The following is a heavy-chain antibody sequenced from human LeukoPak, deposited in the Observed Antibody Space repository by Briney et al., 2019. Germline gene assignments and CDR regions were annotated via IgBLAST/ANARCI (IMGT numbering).Heavy chain of an antibody. CDR2: IWYDGSNK. CDR3: ARVKGGYDPINWYFDL. V-gene: IGHV3-33*08. Sequence: GRSLRLSCAASEFTFSAYSMHWVRQAPGKGLEWVAVIWYDGSNKYYADSVKGRFTISRDNSKNTLYLQMNSLRAEDTAVYYCARVKGGYDPINWYFDLWGRGTLVTVSS. CDR1: EFTFSAYS. J-gene: IGHJ2*01. D-gene: IGHD5-12*01.